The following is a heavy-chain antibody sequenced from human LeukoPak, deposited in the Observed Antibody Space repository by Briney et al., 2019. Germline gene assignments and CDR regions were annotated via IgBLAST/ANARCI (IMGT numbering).Heavy chain of an antibody. CDR3: ARDHGSSSPDYYFDY. Sequence: SGGSLRLSCAASGFTYISYSMNWVRQAPGKGLEWVSYISTGSSTIYYADSVKGRFTISRDNAKNSLYLQVSSLRAEDTAVYYCARDHGSSSPDYYFDYWGQGTLVTVSS. D-gene: IGHD6-6*01. J-gene: IGHJ4*02. CDR1: GFTYISYS. V-gene: IGHV3-48*01. CDR2: ISTGSSTI.